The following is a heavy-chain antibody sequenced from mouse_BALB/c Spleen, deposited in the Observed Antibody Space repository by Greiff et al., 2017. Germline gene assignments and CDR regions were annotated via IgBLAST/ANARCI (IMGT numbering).Heavy chain of an antibody. Sequence: QVQLQQSGPGLVAPSPRLSITCTVSGFTLTSYGVSWVSQRPGKGLEWMGVIWGDGSTNYHTEIITRLSISKDNSKSHFFLNLNSLQTDDTATYSCATPLLDSDWYFDVWGAGTTVTVSS. CDR2: IWGDGST. D-gene: IGHD3-2*01. CDR1: GFTLTSYG. V-gene: IGHV2-3*01. CDR3: ATPLLDSDWYFDV. J-gene: IGHJ1*01.